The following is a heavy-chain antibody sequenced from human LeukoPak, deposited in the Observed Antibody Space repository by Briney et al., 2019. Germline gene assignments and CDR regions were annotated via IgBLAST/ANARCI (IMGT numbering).Heavy chain of an antibody. CDR1: GFTFSSYG. Sequence: PGGSLRLSCAASGFTFSSYGMHWVRQAPGKGLEWVAVISYDGSNKYYADSVKGRFTISRDNSKNTLYLQMNSLRAEDTAVYYCAKDLGDAVTADSGYLQHWGQGTLVTVSS. V-gene: IGHV3-30*18. CDR3: AKDLGDAVTADSGYLQH. D-gene: IGHD2-21*02. CDR2: ISYDGSNK. J-gene: IGHJ1*01.